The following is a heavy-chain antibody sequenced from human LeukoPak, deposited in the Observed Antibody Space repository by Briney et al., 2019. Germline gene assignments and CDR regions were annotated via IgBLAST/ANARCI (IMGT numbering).Heavy chain of an antibody. V-gene: IGHV4-39*07. D-gene: IGHD1-7*01. Sequence: SETLSLTCTVSGGSISSSGYYWGWIRQPPGKGLEWIGEINHSGSTNYNPSLKSRVTISVDTSKNQFSLKLSSVTAADTAVYYCATGLQNLFITGTIYTWGQGTLVTVSS. CDR2: INHSGST. J-gene: IGHJ4*02. CDR3: ATGLQNLFITGTIYT. CDR1: GGSISSSGYY.